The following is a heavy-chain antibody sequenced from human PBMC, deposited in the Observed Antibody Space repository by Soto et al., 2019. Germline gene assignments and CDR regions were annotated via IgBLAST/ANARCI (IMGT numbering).Heavy chain of an antibody. CDR2: INAGNGNT. V-gene: IGHV1-3*05. CDR3: ARVSGYYLPDY. Sequence: QVQLVQSGAEEKKPGASVKVYCQASGYTFTNYAMHWVRQAPGQRLEWMGWINAGNGNTKYSQKVQGRVTITRDTSATTAYMDLSSLRSEETAVYYCARVSGYYLPDYWGQGALVTVAS. D-gene: IGHD5-12*01. J-gene: IGHJ4*02. CDR1: GYTFTNYA.